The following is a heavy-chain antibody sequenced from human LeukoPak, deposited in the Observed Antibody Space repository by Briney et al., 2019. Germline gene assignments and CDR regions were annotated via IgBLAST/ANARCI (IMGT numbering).Heavy chain of an antibody. Sequence: GASVKVSCKASGYTFTSYGISWVRQAPGQGLEWMGWISAYNGNTNYAQKLQGRVTMTTDTSTSTAYMELRSLRSDDTAVYYCARDRDTMVRGVITVRDYWGQGTLVTVSS. CDR3: ARDRDTMVRGVITVRDY. V-gene: IGHV1-18*01. CDR2: ISAYNGNT. D-gene: IGHD3-10*01. CDR1: GYTFTSYG. J-gene: IGHJ4*02.